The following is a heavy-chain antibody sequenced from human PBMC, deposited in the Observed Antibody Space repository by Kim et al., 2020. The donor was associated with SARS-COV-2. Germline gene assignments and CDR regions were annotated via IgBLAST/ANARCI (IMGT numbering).Heavy chain of an antibody. CDR1: GGSVSSGSYY. CDR2: LYYSGSA. Sequence: SETLSLTCTVSGGSVSSGSYYWSWIRQPPGKGLEWIGYLYYSGSAYYNPSLNSRVTISVDTSKNQFSLKLRSVTAADAAVYVCARDAYGGFDPWGQGTL. CDR3: ARDAYGGFDP. D-gene: IGHD3-16*01. V-gene: IGHV4-61*01. J-gene: IGHJ5*02.